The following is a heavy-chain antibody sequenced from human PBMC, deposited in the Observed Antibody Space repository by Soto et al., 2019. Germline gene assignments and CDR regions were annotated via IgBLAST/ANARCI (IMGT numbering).Heavy chain of an antibody. V-gene: IGHV5-51*01. Sequence: GESLKISCKGSGYSFTSYWIGWVRQMPGKGLEWMGIIYPGDSDTRYSPSFQVQVTISADKSISTAYLQWSSLKASDTAMYYCARRGGYCSGGSCYFWFDPWGQETLVTVSS. D-gene: IGHD2-15*01. CDR2: IYPGDSDT. CDR1: GYSFTSYW. J-gene: IGHJ5*02. CDR3: ARRGGYCSGGSCYFWFDP.